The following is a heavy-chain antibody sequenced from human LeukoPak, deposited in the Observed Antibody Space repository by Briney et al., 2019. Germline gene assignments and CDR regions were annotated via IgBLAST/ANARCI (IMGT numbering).Heavy chain of an antibody. V-gene: IGHV3-23*01. CDR2: ISPSGGIT. D-gene: IGHD6-19*01. CDR3: AKSRSGWSTFDY. CDR1: GFTFSSYA. J-gene: IGHJ4*02. Sequence: PGGSLRLSCAASGFTFSSYAMSWVRQAPGKGLEWVSAISPSGGITYYADSVKGRFTISRDNSKNTLSLQMNSLRAEDTAVYSCAKSRSGWSTFDYWGQGTLVTVSS.